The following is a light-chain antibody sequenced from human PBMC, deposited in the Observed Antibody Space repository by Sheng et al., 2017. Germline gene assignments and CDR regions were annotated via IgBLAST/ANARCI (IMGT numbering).Light chain of an antibody. CDR2: KAS. J-gene: IGKJ1*01. V-gene: IGKV1-5*03. Sequence: DIQMTQSPSTLSASVGDRVTITCRASQSISTWLAWYQQKPGKAHKILIYKASSLQSGVPSGFSGSGSGTEFTLTISSLQPDDFATYYCQQYNSYPWTFGQGTKVEIK. CDR3: QQYNSYPWT. CDR1: QSISTW.